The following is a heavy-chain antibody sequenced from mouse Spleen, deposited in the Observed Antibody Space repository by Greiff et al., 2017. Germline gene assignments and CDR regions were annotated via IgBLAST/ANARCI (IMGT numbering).Heavy chain of an antibody. CDR2: IDPSDSYT. V-gene: IGHV1-69*01. Sequence: QVQLQQPGAELVMPGASVKLSCKASGYTFTSYWMHWVKQRPGQGLECIGEIDPSDSYTNYNQKFKGKATLTVDKSSSTAYMQLSSLTSEDSAVYYCARSGDYAFDYWGQGTTLTVSS. J-gene: IGHJ2*01. CDR1: GYTFTSYW. CDR3: ARSGDYAFDY. D-gene: IGHD2-4*01.